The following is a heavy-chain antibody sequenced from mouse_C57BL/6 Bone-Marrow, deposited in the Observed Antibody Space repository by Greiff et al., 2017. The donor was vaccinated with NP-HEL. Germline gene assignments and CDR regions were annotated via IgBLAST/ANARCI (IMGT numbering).Heavy chain of an antibody. D-gene: IGHD1-1*01. J-gene: IGHJ1*03. CDR1: GFNIKDDY. V-gene: IGHV14-4*01. Sequence: EVQLQQSGAELVRPGASVKLSCTASGFNIKDDYMHWVKQRPEQGLEWIGWIDPENGDTEYASKFQGKATITANTSSNTAYLQLSSLTSEDTAVYYGFSGRGYFDVWGTGTTVTVSS. CDR3: FSGRGYFDV. CDR2: IDPENGDT.